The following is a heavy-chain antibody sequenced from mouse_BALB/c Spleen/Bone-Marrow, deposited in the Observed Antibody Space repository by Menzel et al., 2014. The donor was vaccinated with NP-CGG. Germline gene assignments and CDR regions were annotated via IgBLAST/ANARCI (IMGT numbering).Heavy chain of an antibody. CDR3: TRRPLQANSYFDC. CDR1: GFTFSSYG. D-gene: IGHD3-2*02. V-gene: IGHV5-6*02. CDR2: ISSGGSST. J-gene: IGHJ2*01. Sequence: EVKLQESGGDLVKPGGSLKLSCVAPGFTFSSYGTSWVRQTPDKRLEWVATISSGGSSTYYPASVKGRFTISRDNAKSTLYLQMSSLNSEDTAMYYCTRRPLQANSYFDCWGQGTTLTVSS.